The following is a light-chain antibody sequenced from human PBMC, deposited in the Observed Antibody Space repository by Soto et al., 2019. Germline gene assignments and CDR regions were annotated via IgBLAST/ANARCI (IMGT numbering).Light chain of an antibody. CDR2: DVS. V-gene: IGLV2-14*01. J-gene: IGLJ2*01. CDR3: SPYTSSSTLGV. Sequence: QSALTQPASVSGSSGQSITISCTGTSSDVGGYNYVSWYQQHPGKAPKLMIYDVSNRPSGVSNRFSGSKSGNTASLAISGLQAEDEADYYCSPYTSSSTLGVFGGGTQLTLL. CDR1: SSDVGGYNY.